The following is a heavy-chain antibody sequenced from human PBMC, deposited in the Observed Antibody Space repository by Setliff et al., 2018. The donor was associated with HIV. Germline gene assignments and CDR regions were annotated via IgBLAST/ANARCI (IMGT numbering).Heavy chain of an antibody. V-gene: IGHV4-39*02. CDR3: ARDKGYYYMDV. CDR2: MAYVGST. J-gene: IGHJ6*03. CDR1: GSSITSSSFY. Sequence: SETLSLTCTVSGSSITSSSFYWGWIRQPPGKGLEWIGSMAYVGSTSFSPSLKSRVTISVDTSENQFSLNLNSVTAADTAVYYCARDKGYYYMDVWGKGITVTVSS.